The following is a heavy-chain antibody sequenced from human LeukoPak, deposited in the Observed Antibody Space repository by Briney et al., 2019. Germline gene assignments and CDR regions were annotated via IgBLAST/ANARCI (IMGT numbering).Heavy chain of an antibody. V-gene: IGHV1-2*02. CDR3: ARPPGRRDGYNLN. Sequence: ASVKVSCKASGYTFTGYYMHWVRQAPGQGLEWMGWINPNSGGTNYAQKFQGRVTMTRDTSISTAYMELSRLRSDDTAVYYCARPPGRRDGYNLNWGQGTLVTVSS. CDR1: GYTFTGYY. CDR2: INPNSGGT. D-gene: IGHD5-24*01. J-gene: IGHJ4*02.